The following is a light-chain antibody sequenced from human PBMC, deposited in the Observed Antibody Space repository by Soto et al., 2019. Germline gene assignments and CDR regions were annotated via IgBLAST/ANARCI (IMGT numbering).Light chain of an antibody. V-gene: IGLV2-8*01. CDR2: EVS. Sequence: QSALTQPPSASGSPGGSVTISCTGTSSDVGGYNYVSWYQQHPGKAPKLIIYEVSKRPSGVPDRFSGSKSGNTASLTVSGLQAEDEADYYCSSYVGSNNFVFGTGTKVTVL. CDR3: SSYVGSNNFV. CDR1: SSDVGGYNY. J-gene: IGLJ1*01.